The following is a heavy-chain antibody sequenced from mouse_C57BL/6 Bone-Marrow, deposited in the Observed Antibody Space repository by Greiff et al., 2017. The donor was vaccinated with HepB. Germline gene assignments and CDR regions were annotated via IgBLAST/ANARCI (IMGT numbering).Heavy chain of an antibody. J-gene: IGHJ4*01. CDR3: ASPAMDY. Sequence: EVQRVESGPGLVKPSQSLSLTCSVTGYSITSGYYWNWIRQFPGNKLEWMGYISYDGSNNSNPSLKNRISITRDTSKNQFFLKLNSVTTEDTATYYCASPAMDYWGQGTSVTVSS. CDR2: ISYDGSN. V-gene: IGHV3-6*01. CDR1: GYSITSGYY.